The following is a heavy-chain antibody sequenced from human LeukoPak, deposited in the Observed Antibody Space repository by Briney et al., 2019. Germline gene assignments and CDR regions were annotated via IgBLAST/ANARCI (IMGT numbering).Heavy chain of an antibody. Sequence: PSETLSLTCTVSGGSISSYYWTWIRQPPGKGLEWIGYIYYTGSTNYNPSLKSRVTISVDTSKNQFSLKLSSVTAADTAVYYCARDSATWYYWGQGTLVTVSS. CDR2: IYYTGST. J-gene: IGHJ4*02. V-gene: IGHV4-59*01. CDR3: ARDSATWYY. CDR1: GGSISSYY. D-gene: IGHD2-8*02.